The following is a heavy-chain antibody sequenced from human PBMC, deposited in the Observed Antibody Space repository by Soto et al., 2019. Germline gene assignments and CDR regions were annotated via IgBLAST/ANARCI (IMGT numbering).Heavy chain of an antibody. CDR3: AKATTAGYSSSWYVDY. CDR1: GFTFSSYA. D-gene: IGHD6-13*01. V-gene: IGHV3-23*01. CDR2: ISGSGGST. Sequence: HPGGSLRLSCAASGFTFSSYAMSWVRQAPGKGLEWVSAISGSGGSTYYADSVKGRVTISKDNSKKTLYLQMNSLRAEDTAVYYCAKATTAGYSSSWYVDYWGQGTLVTVSS. J-gene: IGHJ4*02.